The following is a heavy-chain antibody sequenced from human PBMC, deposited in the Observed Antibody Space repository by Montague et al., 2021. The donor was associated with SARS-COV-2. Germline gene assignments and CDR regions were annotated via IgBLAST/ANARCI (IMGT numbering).Heavy chain of an antibody. CDR3: AHSIGIAAVSNGSRFDP. CDR2: XDWDDDK. Sequence: PALVKPTQTLTLTCTFSGFSLSTSGVGVGWIRQPPGKALEWLALXDWDDDKRYSPSLKSRLTITKDTSKNQVVLTMTNMDPVDTATYYCAHSIGIAAVSNGSRFDPWGQGTLVTVSS. CDR1: GFSLSTSGVG. D-gene: IGHD6-13*01. J-gene: IGHJ5*02. V-gene: IGHV2-5*02.